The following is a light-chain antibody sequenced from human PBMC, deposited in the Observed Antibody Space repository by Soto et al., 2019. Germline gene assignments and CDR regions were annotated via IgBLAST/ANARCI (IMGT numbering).Light chain of an antibody. CDR1: QSLLHSNGYNY. Sequence: DIVMTQSPLSLPVTPGEPASISCRSSQSLLHSNGYNYLDWYLQKPGQSPQLLIYLGSSRASGVPDRFSGGRSGTDFTLKISRVEAEDVGIYYCMEALQTPPTFGQGTKVEIK. J-gene: IGKJ1*01. V-gene: IGKV2-28*01. CDR2: LGS. CDR3: MEALQTPPT.